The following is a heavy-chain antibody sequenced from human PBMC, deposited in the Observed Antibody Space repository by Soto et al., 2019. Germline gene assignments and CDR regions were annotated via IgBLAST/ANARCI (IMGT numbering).Heavy chain of an antibody. D-gene: IGHD3-22*01. CDR2: IHHSGNT. CDR1: GGSIISSNW. Sequence: SETLSLTCAVSGGSIISSNWWSLVRRAPGTGLEWIGEIHHSGNTNYNPSLKSRVTISTDKSKNQFSLKLSSVTAADTAVYYCARTGYNYYDTSGLVDCWGQGALVTVSS. V-gene: IGHV4-4*02. CDR3: ARTGYNYYDTSGLVDC. J-gene: IGHJ4*02.